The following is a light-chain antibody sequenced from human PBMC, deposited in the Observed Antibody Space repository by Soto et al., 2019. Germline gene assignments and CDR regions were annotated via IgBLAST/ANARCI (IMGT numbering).Light chain of an antibody. V-gene: IGKV1-5*03. CDR1: QSISRW. Sequence: DIQMTQSPSSLSASVGDSVIITCRASQSISRWLAWFQQEPGRAPKLLITEASNLEGGVPSRFSGSGYGTEFTLTINNVQPDDFATYYCQQYHTSPRTFGQGTKVEIK. CDR2: EAS. J-gene: IGKJ1*01. CDR3: QQYHTSPRT.